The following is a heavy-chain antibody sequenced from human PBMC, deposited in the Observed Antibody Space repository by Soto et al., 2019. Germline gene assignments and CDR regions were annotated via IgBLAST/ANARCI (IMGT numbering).Heavy chain of an antibody. J-gene: IGHJ6*02. V-gene: IGHV4-30-4*01. Sequence: SETLSLTCTVSGGSISSGDYYWSWIRQPPGKGLEWIGYIYYSGSTYYNPSLKSRVTISVDTSKNQFSLKLSSVTAADTAVYYCARVTLLWFGELDDYCYYYGMDVWGQGTTVTVSS. CDR3: ARVTLLWFGELDDYCYYYGMDV. D-gene: IGHD3-10*01. CDR2: IYYSGST. CDR1: GGSISSGDYY.